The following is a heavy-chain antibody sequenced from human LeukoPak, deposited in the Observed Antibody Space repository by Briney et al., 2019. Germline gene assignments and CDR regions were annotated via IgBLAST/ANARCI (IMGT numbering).Heavy chain of an antibody. CDR2: IWSTGRNT. Sequence: GWSLRLSCAASGFTFSNYGMHWVRQAPDKGLEWVAGIWSTGRNTYYADSVEGRFTISRDNSKNTLYLQMNSLRAEDTAVYYCATDVGSAPFDYWGQGTLVTVSS. J-gene: IGHJ4*02. D-gene: IGHD2-15*01. V-gene: IGHV3-33*01. CDR1: GFTFSNYG. CDR3: ATDVGSAPFDY.